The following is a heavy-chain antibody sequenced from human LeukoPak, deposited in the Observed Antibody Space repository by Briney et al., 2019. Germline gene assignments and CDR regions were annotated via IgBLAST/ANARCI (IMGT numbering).Heavy chain of an antibody. V-gene: IGHV4-59*12. CDR2: IYYSGNT. J-gene: IGHJ6*03. CDR3: ARDSEGLNYYYYMDV. D-gene: IGHD3-10*01. Sequence: SETLSLTCTVSGDSISNYYWSWFRQPPGKGLEWIGYIYYSGNTNYNPSLKSRVTISVDTSKNQFSLKLSSVTAADTAVYYCARDSEGLNYYYYMDVWGKGTTVTVSS. CDR1: GDSISNYY.